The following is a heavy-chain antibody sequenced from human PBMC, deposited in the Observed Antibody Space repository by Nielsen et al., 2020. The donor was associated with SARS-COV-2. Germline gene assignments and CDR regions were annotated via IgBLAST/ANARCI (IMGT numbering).Heavy chain of an antibody. V-gene: IGHV3-43*02. D-gene: IGHD3-22*01. CDR2: VSAYGINT. J-gene: IGHJ3*01. CDR3: ARPLSDSSGFDAFHP. Sequence: GESLKISCAASGFTFDEYAMHWDRQAPGKGLEWVSLVSAYGINTYYADSVKGRFTISRDSAKNSLYLQMTSLRTDDTAMYYCARPLSDSSGFDAFHPWGQGTLVAVSS. CDR1: GFTFDEYA.